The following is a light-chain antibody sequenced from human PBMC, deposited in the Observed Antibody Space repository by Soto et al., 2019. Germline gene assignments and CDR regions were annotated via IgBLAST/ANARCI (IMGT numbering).Light chain of an antibody. V-gene: IGLV1-47*01. Sequence: QSVLTQPPSASGTPGQRVTISCSGSSSNIGSNYVYWYQQLPGTAPKLLIYRNNQRPSGVPDRFSGSKSGTSASLANSGLRSEDEADYYCAAWDDSLSGVVFGGGTQRIVL. CDR1: SSNIGSNY. CDR3: AAWDDSLSGVV. CDR2: RNN. J-gene: IGLJ2*01.